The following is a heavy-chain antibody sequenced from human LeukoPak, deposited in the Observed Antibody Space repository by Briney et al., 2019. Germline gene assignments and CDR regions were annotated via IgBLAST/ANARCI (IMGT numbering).Heavy chain of an antibody. CDR2: IYYSGST. CDR3: ARLLRLDYFDY. D-gene: IGHD3-9*01. Sequence: PSETLSLTCTVSGGSISSYYWSWIRQPPGKGLEWIGYIYYSGSTNYNPSLKSRVTISVDKSKNQFSLKLSSVTAADTAAYYCARLLRLDYFDYWAREPWSPSPQ. V-gene: IGHV4-59*08. CDR1: GGSISSYY. J-gene: IGHJ4*02.